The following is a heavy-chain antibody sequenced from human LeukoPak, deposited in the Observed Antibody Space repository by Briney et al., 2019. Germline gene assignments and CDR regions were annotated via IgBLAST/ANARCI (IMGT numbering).Heavy chain of an antibody. J-gene: IGHJ6*02. V-gene: IGHV3-30*18. CDR2: ISYDGSNK. CDR3: AKDLPNYDILTGYTYYYYYGMDV. CDR1: GFTFSSYG. D-gene: IGHD3-9*01. Sequence: TGGSLRLSCAASGFTFSSYGMHWVRQAPGKGLEWVAVISYDGSNKYYADSVKGRFTISRDNSKNTLYLQMNSLRAEDTAVYYCAKDLPNYDILTGYTYYYYYGMDVWGQGTTVTVSS.